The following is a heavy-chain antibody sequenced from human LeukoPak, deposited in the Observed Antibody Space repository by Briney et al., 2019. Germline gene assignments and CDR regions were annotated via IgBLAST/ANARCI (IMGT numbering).Heavy chain of an antibody. CDR3: ATPDHDYGDYGFDY. CDR1: GGTFSSYA. D-gene: IGHD4-17*01. Sequence: SVKVSCKASGGTFSSYAISWVRQAPGQGLEWMGRIIPIFGTANYAQKFQGRVTITADESTSTAYMELSSLRSEDTAVYYCATPDHDYGDYGFDYWGQGTLVTVSS. CDR2: IIPIFGTA. V-gene: IGHV1-69*13. J-gene: IGHJ4*02.